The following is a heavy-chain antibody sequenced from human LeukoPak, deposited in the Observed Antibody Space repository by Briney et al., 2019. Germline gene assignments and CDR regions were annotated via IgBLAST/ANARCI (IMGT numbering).Heavy chain of an antibody. V-gene: IGHV5-51*01. CDR1: GYSFTSYW. J-gene: IGHJ3*02. D-gene: IGHD3-3*01. CDR2: IYPGDSDT. CDR3: ARRPYDFWSGYYNDAFDI. Sequence: GESLKISCKGSGYSFTSYWIGWVRQMPGKGLEWMGIIYPGDSDTRYSPSFQGQVTISADKSISTAYLQWSSLKASDTAMYYCARRPYDFWSGYYNDAFDIWGQGTMVTVSS.